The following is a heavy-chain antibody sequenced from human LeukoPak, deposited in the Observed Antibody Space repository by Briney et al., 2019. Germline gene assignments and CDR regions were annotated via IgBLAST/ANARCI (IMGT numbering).Heavy chain of an antibody. V-gene: IGHV3-21*01. CDR2: ISSSSSYI. CDR1: GFTFSSYS. D-gene: IGHD3-9*01. J-gene: IGHJ3*02. CDR3: ARDRGPLRYFDWSHDAFDI. Sequence: GGSLRLPCAASGFTFSSYSMNWVRQAPGKGLEWVSSISSSSSYIYYADSVKGRFTISRDNAKNSLYLQMNSLRAEDTAVYYCARDRGPLRYFDWSHDAFDIWGQGTMVTVSS.